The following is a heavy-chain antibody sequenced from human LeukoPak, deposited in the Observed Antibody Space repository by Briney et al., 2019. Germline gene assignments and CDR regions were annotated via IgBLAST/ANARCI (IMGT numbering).Heavy chain of an antibody. CDR3: ARRSRYYGSGTNWFDP. Sequence: ASVKVSCKASGYTFTSYGISWVRQAPGQELEWMGWISAYNGNTNYAQKLQGRVTMTTDTSTSTAYMELRSLRSEDTAVYYCARRSRYYGSGTNWFDPWGQGTLVTVSS. CDR2: ISAYNGNT. D-gene: IGHD3-10*01. V-gene: IGHV1-18*01. CDR1: GYTFTSYG. J-gene: IGHJ5*02.